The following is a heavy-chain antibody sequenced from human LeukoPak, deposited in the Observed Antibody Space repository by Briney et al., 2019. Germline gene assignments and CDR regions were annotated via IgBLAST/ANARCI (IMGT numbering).Heavy chain of an antibody. CDR1: GGTFSSYA. V-gene: IGHV1-69*13. D-gene: IGHD6-6*01. CDR3: ASSYSSSSINFDY. J-gene: IGHJ4*02. Sequence: SVKVSCKASGGTFSSYAISWVRQAPGQGLEWMGGIIPIFGTANYAQKFQGRVTITADESTSTAYMELSSLRSEDTAVYYCASSYSSSSINFDYWGQGTLVTVSS. CDR2: IIPIFGTA.